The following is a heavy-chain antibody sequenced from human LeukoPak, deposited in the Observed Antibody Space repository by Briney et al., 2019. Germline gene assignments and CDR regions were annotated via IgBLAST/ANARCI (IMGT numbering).Heavy chain of an antibody. CDR1: GYTFTGYG. CDR2: ISAYNGNT. J-gene: IGHJ4*02. Sequence: ASVKVSCKASGYTFTGYGISWVRQAPGQGLEWMGWISAYNGNTNYAQKLQGRVTMTTDTSTSTAYMELRSLRSDDTAVYYCARDRSLVDYYDSSGLPLGYWGQGTLVTVSS. CDR3: ARDRSLVDYYDSSGLPLGY. V-gene: IGHV1-18*01. D-gene: IGHD3-22*01.